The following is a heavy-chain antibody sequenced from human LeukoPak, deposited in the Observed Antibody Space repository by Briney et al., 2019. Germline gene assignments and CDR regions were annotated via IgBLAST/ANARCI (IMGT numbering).Heavy chain of an antibody. D-gene: IGHD4-11*01. CDR2: ISSNGGST. V-gene: IGHV3-64*01. Sequence: GGSLRLSCAASGFTVSSNYMSWVRQAPGKGLEYVSAISSNGGSTYYANSVKGRFTISRDNSKNTLYLQMGSLRAEDMAVYYCARGSDYSNYGYYYYYMDVWGKGTTVTVSS. CDR1: GFTVSSNY. J-gene: IGHJ6*03. CDR3: ARGSDYSNYGYYYYYMDV.